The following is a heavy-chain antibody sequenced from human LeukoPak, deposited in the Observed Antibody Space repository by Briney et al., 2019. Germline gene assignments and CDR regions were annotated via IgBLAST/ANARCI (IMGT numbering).Heavy chain of an antibody. Sequence: ASVKVSCKASGYTFTSYGISWVRQAPGQGLEWMGWISAYNGNTNYALKLQGRVTMTTDTSTSTAYMELRSLRSDDTAVYYCARDGYCSTTNCYPTENWFDPWGQGTLVTVSS. J-gene: IGHJ5*02. D-gene: IGHD2-2*03. CDR1: GYTFTSYG. V-gene: IGHV1-18*01. CDR3: ARDGYCSTTNCYPTENWFDP. CDR2: ISAYNGNT.